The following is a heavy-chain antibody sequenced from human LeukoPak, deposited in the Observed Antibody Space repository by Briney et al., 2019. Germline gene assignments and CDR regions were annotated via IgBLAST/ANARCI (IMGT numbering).Heavy chain of an antibody. CDR1: GGSISSSSYY. J-gene: IGHJ4*02. CDR2: IYYSGST. CDR3: ARDLGGDDY. V-gene: IGHV4-39*07. D-gene: IGHD3-16*01. Sequence: SETLSLTCTVSGGSISSSSYYWGWIRQPPGKGLEWIGSIYYSGSTNYNPSLKGRVTISVDTSKNQFSLSLSSVAAADTAVYYCARDLGGDDYWGQGTLVTVSS.